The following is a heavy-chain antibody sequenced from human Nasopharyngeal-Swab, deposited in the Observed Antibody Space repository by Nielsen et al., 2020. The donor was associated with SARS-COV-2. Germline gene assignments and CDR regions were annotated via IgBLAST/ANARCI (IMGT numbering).Heavy chain of an antibody. D-gene: IGHD3-10*01. V-gene: IGHV4-31*02. Sequence: WIRQSPGKGLEWIGYIYYSGSTYYNPSLKSRVTISVDTSKNQFSLKLSSVTAADTAVYYCARNWRSGSMDVWGKGTTVTVSS. J-gene: IGHJ6*03. CDR3: ARNWRSGSMDV. CDR2: IYYSGST.